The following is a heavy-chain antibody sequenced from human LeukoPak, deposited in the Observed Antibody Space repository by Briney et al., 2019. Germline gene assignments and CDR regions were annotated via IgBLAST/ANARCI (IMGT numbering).Heavy chain of an antibody. D-gene: IGHD4-17*01. J-gene: IGHJ5*02. V-gene: IGHV1-3*01. CDR2: INAGNGNT. CDR1: GYTFTSYA. CDR3: ARSHGDYDNVPNGS. Sequence: ASVKVSCKASGYTFTSYAMHWVRQAPGQRLEWMGWINAGNGNTKYSQKFQGRVTITRDTSTSTVYMELSSLRSEGTAVYYCARSHGDYDNVPNGSWGQGTLVTVSS.